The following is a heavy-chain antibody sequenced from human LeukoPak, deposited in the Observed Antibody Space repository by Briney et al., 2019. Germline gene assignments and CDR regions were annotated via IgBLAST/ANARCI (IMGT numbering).Heavy chain of an antibody. Sequence: GGSLRLPCAASGFTFSSYAMHWVRQAPGKGLEYVSAISSNGGSTYYANSVKGRFTISRDNSKNTLYLQMGSLRAEDMAVYYCARDYSGSYGDAFDIWGQGTMVTVSS. V-gene: IGHV3-64*01. J-gene: IGHJ3*02. CDR3: ARDYSGSYGDAFDI. CDR2: ISSNGGST. D-gene: IGHD1-26*01. CDR1: GFTFSSYA.